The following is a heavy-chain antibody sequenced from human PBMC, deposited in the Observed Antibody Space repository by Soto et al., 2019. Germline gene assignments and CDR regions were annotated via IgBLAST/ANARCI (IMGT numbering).Heavy chain of an antibody. Sequence: PSETLSLTCAVSGYSISSGNYWAWIRQPPGRGLEWIGSLYHIGSTHYNTSLKSQVTISVDTSKNHFSLELSSVTAADTAIYYCRSSTSCYDESCVDVWGQGTMVTVSS. D-gene: IGHD2-2*01. CDR2: LYHIGST. J-gene: IGHJ6*02. CDR3: RSSTSCYDESCVDV. CDR1: GYSISSGNY. V-gene: IGHV4-38-2*01.